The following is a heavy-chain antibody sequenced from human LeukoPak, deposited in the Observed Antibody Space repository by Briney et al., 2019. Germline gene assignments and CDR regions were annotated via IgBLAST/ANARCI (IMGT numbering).Heavy chain of an antibody. CDR3: AKDPRYYYDSSGYIAEYFQY. J-gene: IGHJ1*01. V-gene: IGHV3-30*18. CDR2: ISYDGSNK. D-gene: IGHD3-22*01. CDR1: GFTFSSYG. Sequence: GGSLRLSCAASGFTFSSYGMHWVRQAPGKGLEWVAVISYDGSNKYYADSVKGRFTISRDNSKNTLYLQMNSLRAEDTAVYYCAKDPRYYYDSSGYIAEYFQYWGQGTLVTVSS.